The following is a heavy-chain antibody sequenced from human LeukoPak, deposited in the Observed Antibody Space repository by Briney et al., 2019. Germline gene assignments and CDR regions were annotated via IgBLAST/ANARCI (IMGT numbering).Heavy chain of an antibody. D-gene: IGHD3-22*01. V-gene: IGHV3-74*03. J-gene: IGHJ4*02. CDR2: IDNAGSIT. Sequence: PGGSLRLSCAASGFTFSNYWIHWVRQAPGKGLVWVSRIDNAGSITTYADSVKGRFTISRDNAKNSLYLQMNSLRAEDTALYYCAKDWDSSGLYYFDYWGQGTLVTVSS. CDR1: GFTFSNYW. CDR3: AKDWDSSGLYYFDY.